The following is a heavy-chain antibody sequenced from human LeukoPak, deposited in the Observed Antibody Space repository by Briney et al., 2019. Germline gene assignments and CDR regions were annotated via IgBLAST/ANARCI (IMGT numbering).Heavy chain of an antibody. CDR1: GFTFTSSA. CDR3: AATRGDYVWGSYTQFDY. J-gene: IGHJ4*02. Sequence: SVKVSCKASGFTFTSSAMQWVRQARGQRLEWIGWIFVGSGNTNYAQKFQERVTITRDMSTSTAYMELSSLRSEDTAVYYCAATRGDYVWGSYTQFDYWGQGTLVTVSS. CDR2: IFVGSGNT. V-gene: IGHV1-58*02. D-gene: IGHD3-16*01.